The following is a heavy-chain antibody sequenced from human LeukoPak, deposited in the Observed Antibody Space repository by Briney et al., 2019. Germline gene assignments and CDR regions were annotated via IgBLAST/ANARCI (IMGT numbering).Heavy chain of an antibody. CDR1: GFTFSSYA. CDR3: AREGSEQQLEITYYYYMDV. V-gene: IGHV3-64*01. Sequence: GGSLRLSCAASGFTFSSYAMHWVRQAPGKGLEYVSAISSNGGSTYYANSVKGRFTISRDNSKNTLYLQMGSLRAEDMAVYYCAREGSEQQLEITYYYYMDVWGKGTTVTVSS. D-gene: IGHD6-13*01. CDR2: ISSNGGST. J-gene: IGHJ6*03.